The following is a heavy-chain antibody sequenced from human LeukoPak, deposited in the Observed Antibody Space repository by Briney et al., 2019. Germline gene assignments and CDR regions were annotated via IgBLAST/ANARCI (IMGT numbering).Heavy chain of an antibody. J-gene: IGHJ4*02. V-gene: IGHV3-11*04. CDR2: ISISGNTI. D-gene: IGHD6-13*01. CDR3: ARDRSSSAAPSLSY. CDR1: GFTFSDYY. Sequence: GGSLRLSCAASGFTFSDYYMSWIRQAPGKGLEWVSYISISGNTIYYADSVKGRFTISRDNSRNSLYLQMNSLRDEDTAVYYCARDRSSSAAPSLSYWGQGTLVTVSS.